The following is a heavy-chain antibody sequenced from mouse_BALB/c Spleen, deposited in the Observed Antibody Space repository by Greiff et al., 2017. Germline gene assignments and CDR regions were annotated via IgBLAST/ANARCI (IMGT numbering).Heavy chain of an antibody. V-gene: IGHV3-8*02. CDR2: ISYSGST. CDR1: GDSITSGY. Sequence: EVQRVESGPSLVKPSQTLSLTCSVTGDSITSGYWNWIRKFPGNKLEYMGYISYSGSTYYNPSLKSRISITRDTSKNQYYLQLNSVTTEDTATYYCARCHVYPAWFAYWGQGTLVTVSA. CDR3: ARCHVYPAWFAY. J-gene: IGHJ3*01.